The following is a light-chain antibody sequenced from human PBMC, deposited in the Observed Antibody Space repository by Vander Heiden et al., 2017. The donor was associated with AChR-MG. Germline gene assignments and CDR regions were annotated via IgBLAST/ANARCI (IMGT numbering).Light chain of an antibody. CDR1: QSISTY. CDR3: QQTDNTPLT. CDR2: ATS. Sequence: DIQMTQSPSSLSASVGDRVTIACRASQSISTYLNWFQQKPGKAPKLLIYATSRLQSGVPSRFSGIGSGPDFTLTISSLQPEDFATYYCQQTDNTPLTFGGGTKVEIK. V-gene: IGKV1-39*01. J-gene: IGKJ4*01.